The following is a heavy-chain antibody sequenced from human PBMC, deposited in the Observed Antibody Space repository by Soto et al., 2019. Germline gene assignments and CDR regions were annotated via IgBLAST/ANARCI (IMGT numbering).Heavy chain of an antibody. CDR2: ISNGGDSI. V-gene: IGHV3-11*01. CDR3: ARGWRSPTY. CDR1: GFTFSDHY. J-gene: IGHJ4*02. Sequence: QVQLVESGGDLVKPGGSLRLSCAVSGFTFSDHYMSWIRQAPGKGLEWVSYISNGGDSIYYADSVKGRFTIYRDKAKNPLDLQMHGLKAEETAEYYCARGWRSPTYWGQGTQVTVTS. D-gene: IGHD3-22*01.